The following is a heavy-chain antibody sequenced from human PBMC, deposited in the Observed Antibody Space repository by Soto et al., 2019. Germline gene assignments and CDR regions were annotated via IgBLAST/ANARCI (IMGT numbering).Heavy chain of an antibody. D-gene: IGHD3-22*01. CDR1: GFTVSSNY. CDR3: ARSHYYYDSSGYKYNWFDP. Sequence: GGSLRLSCAASGFTVSSNYMSWVRQAPGKGLEWVSVIYSGGSTYYADSVKGRFTISRDNSKNTLYLQMNSLRAEDTAVYYCARSHYYYDSSGYKYNWFDPWGQGTLVTVSS. V-gene: IGHV3-53*01. CDR2: IYSGGST. J-gene: IGHJ5*02.